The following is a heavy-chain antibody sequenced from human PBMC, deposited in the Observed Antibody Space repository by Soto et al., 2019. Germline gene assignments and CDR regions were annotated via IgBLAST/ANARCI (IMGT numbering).Heavy chain of an antibody. CDR1: GLTFSGSA. Sequence: EVQLVESGGGLVQPGGSLKLSCAASGLTFSGSAMHWVRQAPGKGLEWVGRIRSEPNNYATAYGASGKGRFTISRHNSKNTAYLPMNRLNTEDTAVYYCSRQASDFWSGKPQYYMDVWGKGTTVTVSS. CDR3: SRQASDFWSGKPQYYMDV. CDR2: IRSEPNNYAT. D-gene: IGHD3-3*01. V-gene: IGHV3-73*01. J-gene: IGHJ6*03.